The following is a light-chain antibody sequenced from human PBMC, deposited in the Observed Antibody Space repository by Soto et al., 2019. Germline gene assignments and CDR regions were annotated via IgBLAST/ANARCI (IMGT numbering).Light chain of an antibody. CDR3: GTWDSSLSVV. CDR2: XXN. J-gene: IGLJ2*01. CDR1: SXNIGNNY. V-gene: IGLV1-51*01. Sequence: QSVLTQPPXVSAAPXXXXXIXXXGSSXNIGNNYVSWYQQLPGTAPKXXXXXXNKRPSGIPDRFXGSKSGTSATLGITGLQTGDEADYYCGTWDSSLSVVXXGGTKLTVL.